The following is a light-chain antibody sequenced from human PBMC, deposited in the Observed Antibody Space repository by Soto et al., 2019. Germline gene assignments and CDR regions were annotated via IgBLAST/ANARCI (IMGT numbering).Light chain of an antibody. V-gene: IGKV3-20*01. Sequence: EMVLTQSPGTLSLSPGERATLSSSASQSVSSSYLAWYQQKPGQAPRLLIYGASSRATGIPDRFSGSGSGTDFTLTISRLQPEDFAVYYCQQYGSSPLTFGGGTKVEIK. CDR3: QQYGSSPLT. CDR1: QSVSSSY. CDR2: GAS. J-gene: IGKJ4*01.